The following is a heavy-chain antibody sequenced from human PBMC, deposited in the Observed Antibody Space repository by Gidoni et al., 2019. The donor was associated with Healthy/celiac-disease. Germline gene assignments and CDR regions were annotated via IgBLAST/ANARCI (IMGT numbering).Heavy chain of an antibody. CDR2: IYSGGST. J-gene: IGHJ3*02. CDR3: ARVIRGVGAFDI. Sequence: EVQLVEAGGGLVQHGGSLRLSCAASGFTVISTYMSWVRQAPGKGLEWVAVIYSGGSTYYADSVKGRFTISRDKSKNTLYLQMNSLRAEDTAVYYCARVIRGVGAFDIWGQGTMVTVSS. CDR1: GFTVISTY. D-gene: IGHD1-26*01. V-gene: IGHV3-66*01.